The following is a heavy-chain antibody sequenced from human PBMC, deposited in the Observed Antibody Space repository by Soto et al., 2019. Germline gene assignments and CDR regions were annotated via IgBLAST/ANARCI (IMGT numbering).Heavy chain of an antibody. CDR3: ARERAYCSSTSCYPYYYYYYMDV. CDR1: GGSFSGYD. D-gene: IGHD2-2*01. CDR2: INHSGST. V-gene: IGHV4-34*01. Sequence: SETLSLTCAVYGGSFSGYDWSWIRQPPGKGLEWIGEINHSGSTNYNPSLKSRVTISVDTSKNQFSLKLSSVTAADTAVYYCARERAYCSSTSCYPYYYYYYMDVWGKGTTVTVSS. J-gene: IGHJ6*03.